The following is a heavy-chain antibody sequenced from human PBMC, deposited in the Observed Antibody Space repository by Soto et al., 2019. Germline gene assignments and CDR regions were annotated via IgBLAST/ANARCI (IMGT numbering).Heavy chain of an antibody. CDR1: GGGLSNYG. D-gene: IGHD3-9*01. CDR2: IIPVFDTA. J-gene: IGHJ6*02. V-gene: IGHV1-69*13. CDR3: ARGDATKIVVTTYYAMDV. Sequence: VASVKVSCKASGGGLSNYGISWVRQAPGQGLEWMGGIIPVFDTANYAQKFQGRVTITADESTSIVYMDVTSLRSEDTAVYYCARGDATKIVVTTYYAMDVWGQGTTVTVSS.